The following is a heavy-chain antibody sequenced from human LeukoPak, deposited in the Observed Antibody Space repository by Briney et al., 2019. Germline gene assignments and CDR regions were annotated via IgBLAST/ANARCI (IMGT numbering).Heavy chain of an antibody. D-gene: IGHD6-13*01. CDR1: GFTFSSYW. J-gene: IGHJ4*02. CDR3: ARVDSFSGYSSSWSPDYFDY. V-gene: IGHV3-74*01. CDR2: INSDGSST. Sequence: GGSLRLSCAASGFTFSSYWMHWVRQAPGKGLVWVSRINSDGSSTSYADSVKGRFTISRDNAKNTLYLQMNSLRAEDTAVYYCARVDSFSGYSSSWSPDYFDYWGQGTLVTVFS.